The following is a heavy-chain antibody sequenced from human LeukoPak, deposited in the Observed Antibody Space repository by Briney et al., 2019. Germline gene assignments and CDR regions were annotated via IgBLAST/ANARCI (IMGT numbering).Heavy chain of an antibody. CDR3: ARRRLKYYDFWSGYPPNYYFDY. CDR1: GGSISSSDYY. V-gene: IGHV4-39*07. D-gene: IGHD3-3*01. Sequence: PSETLSLTCTVSGGSISSSDYYWGWIRQPPGKGLEWIGTIYYTGSTSYNPSLKSRVTISVDTSKNQFSLKLSSVTAADTAVYYCARRRLKYYDFWSGYPPNYYFDYWGQGTLVTVSS. J-gene: IGHJ4*02. CDR2: IYYTGST.